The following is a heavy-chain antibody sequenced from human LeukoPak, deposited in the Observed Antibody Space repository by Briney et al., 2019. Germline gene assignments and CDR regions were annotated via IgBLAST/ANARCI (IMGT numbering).Heavy chain of an antibody. CDR2: INHSGST. CDR3: ARDGDY. J-gene: IGHJ4*02. V-gene: IGHV4-34*01. Sequence: PSETLSLTCAVYGVPFSGYYWSWIRQPPGKGLEWIGEINHSGSTNYNPSLKSRVTISVDTSKNQFSLKLSSVTAADTAVYYCARDGDYLGQGTLVTVSS. CDR1: GVPFSGYY.